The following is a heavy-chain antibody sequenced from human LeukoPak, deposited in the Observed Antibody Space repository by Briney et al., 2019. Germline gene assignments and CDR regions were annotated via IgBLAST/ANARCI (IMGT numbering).Heavy chain of an antibody. CDR1: GFTFSSYS. J-gene: IGHJ4*02. V-gene: IGHV3-21*01. CDR3: ARLKEGLDY. Sequence: PWGSLRLSCAASGFTFSSYSMNWVRQAPGKGLEWVSSISTSSGYMYYADSVKGRFTISRDNAKNSLYLQMNSLRAEDTAVYYCARLKEGLDYWGQGTLVTVSS. CDR2: ISTSSGYM.